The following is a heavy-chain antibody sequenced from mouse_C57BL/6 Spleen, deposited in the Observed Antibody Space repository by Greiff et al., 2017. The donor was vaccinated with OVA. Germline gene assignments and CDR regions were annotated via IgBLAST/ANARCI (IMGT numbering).Heavy chain of an antibody. D-gene: IGHD2-4*01. Sequence: EVQLVESGGGLVKPGGSLKLSCAASGFTFSSYTMSWVRQTPEKRLEWVATISGGGGNTYYPDSVKGRFTISRDNAKNTLYLQMSSLRSEDTALYYCARQIYYDPFDYWGQGTTLTVSS. CDR3: ARQIYYDPFDY. CDR1: GFTFSSYT. J-gene: IGHJ2*01. CDR2: ISGGGGNT. V-gene: IGHV5-9*01.